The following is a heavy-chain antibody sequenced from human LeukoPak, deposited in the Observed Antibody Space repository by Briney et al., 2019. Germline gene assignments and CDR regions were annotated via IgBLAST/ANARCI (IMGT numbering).Heavy chain of an antibody. Sequence: AASVKVSCQASGGTFSSYAISWVRQAPGQGLEWMGGIIPIFGTANYAQKFQGRVTITADESTSTAYMELSSLRSEDTAVYYCASPGIAAADDPYYYYYGMDVWGQGTTVTVSS. J-gene: IGHJ6*02. CDR2: IIPIFGTA. CDR1: GGTFSSYA. CDR3: ASPGIAAADDPYYYYYGMDV. D-gene: IGHD6-13*01. V-gene: IGHV1-69*13.